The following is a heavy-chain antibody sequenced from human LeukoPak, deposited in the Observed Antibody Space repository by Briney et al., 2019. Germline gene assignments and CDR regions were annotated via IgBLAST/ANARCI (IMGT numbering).Heavy chain of an antibody. Sequence: ASVKVSCKASGYTFTSYDINWVRQATGQGLEWMGWMNPNSGNTGYAQKFHGRVTMTMNTSISTAYVELSSLRSEDTAVYYCARDVGATSFDYWGQGTLVTVSS. D-gene: IGHD1-26*01. CDR1: GYTFTSYD. CDR2: MNPNSGNT. V-gene: IGHV1-8*01. CDR3: ARDVGATSFDY. J-gene: IGHJ4*02.